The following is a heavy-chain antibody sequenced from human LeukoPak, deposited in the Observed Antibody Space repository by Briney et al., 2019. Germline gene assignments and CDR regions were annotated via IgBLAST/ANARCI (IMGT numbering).Heavy chain of an antibody. CDR3: ARTVAGTDRSSFSPNFDY. J-gene: IGHJ4*02. CDR2: IYHSGST. Sequence: SGTLSLTCAVSGGSISSSNWWSWVRQPPGKGLEWIGEIYHSGSTHYNPSLKSRVTISVDKSKNQFSLKLSSVTAADTAVYYCARTVAGTDRSSFSPNFDYWGQGTLVTISS. CDR1: GGSISSSNW. D-gene: IGHD6-19*01. V-gene: IGHV4-4*02.